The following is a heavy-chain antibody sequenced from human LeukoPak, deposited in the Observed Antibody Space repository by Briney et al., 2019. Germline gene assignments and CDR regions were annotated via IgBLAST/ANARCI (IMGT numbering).Heavy chain of an antibody. Sequence: GASVKVSCKASGYTFTSYYMHWVRQAPGQGLEWMGIINPSGGSTSYAQKFQGRVTMTRDTSTSTVYMELSSLRSEDTAVYYCAREFRGGYGDYGGWFDPWGQGTLVTVSS. CDR2: INPSGGST. D-gene: IGHD4-17*01. V-gene: IGHV1-46*01. CDR3: AREFRGGYGDYGGWFDP. CDR1: GYTFTSYY. J-gene: IGHJ5*02.